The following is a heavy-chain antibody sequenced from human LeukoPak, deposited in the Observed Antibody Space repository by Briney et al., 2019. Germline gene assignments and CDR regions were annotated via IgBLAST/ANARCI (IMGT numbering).Heavy chain of an antibody. CDR2: VYYSGRT. CDR3: ASLRPAASGNWFES. CDR1: SASVTAYY. Sequence: SETLSLTCTVSSASVTAYYWSWIRQPPGKGLEWIGYVYYSGRTEYNPSLKSRLLISLDTSRNQFSLNLSSVTAADTATYFCASLRPAASGNWFESWGQGTLVTVSS. V-gene: IGHV4-59*02. D-gene: IGHD2-2*01. J-gene: IGHJ5*01.